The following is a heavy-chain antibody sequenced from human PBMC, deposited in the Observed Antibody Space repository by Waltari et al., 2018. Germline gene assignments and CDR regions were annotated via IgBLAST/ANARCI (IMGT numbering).Heavy chain of an antibody. D-gene: IGHD1-26*01. CDR1: GGSISSGSYY. V-gene: IGHV4-61*02. Sequence: QVQLQESGPGLVKPSQTLSLTCTVSGGSISSGSYYWRWIRQPAGKGLEWIGRIYTSGSTNYNPSLKSRVTISVDTSKNQFSLKLSSVTAADTAVYYCAREWELLLSIDYWGQGTLVTVSS. CDR3: AREWELLLSIDY. J-gene: IGHJ4*02. CDR2: IYTSGST.